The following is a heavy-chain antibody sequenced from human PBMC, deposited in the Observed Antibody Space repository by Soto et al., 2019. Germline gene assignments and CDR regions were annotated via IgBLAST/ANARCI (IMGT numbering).Heavy chain of an antibody. V-gene: IGHV1-18*01. CDR1: GYTFTSYG. CDR2: ISAYNGNT. J-gene: IGHJ4*02. D-gene: IGHD2-15*01. Sequence: QVQLVQSGAEVKKPGASVKVSCKASGYTFTSYGISWVRQAPGQGREWMGWISAYNGNTNYAQKLQGRVTMTTDASTSTAYMELTSLTSDDTAVYYCVVAAQPYNFDSRGQGTLVTVSS. CDR3: VVAAQPYNFDS.